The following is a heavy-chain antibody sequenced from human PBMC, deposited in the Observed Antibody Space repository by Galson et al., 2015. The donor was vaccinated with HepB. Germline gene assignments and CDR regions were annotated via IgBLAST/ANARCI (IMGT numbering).Heavy chain of an antibody. CDR2: IYWDDDK. CDR3: AHAKDGQGLIIGGYYFDY. V-gene: IGHV2-5*02. J-gene: IGHJ4*02. D-gene: IGHD3-10*01. CDR1: GFSLSTSGVG. Sequence: PALVKPTQTLTLTCTFSGFSLSTSGVGVGWIRQPPGKALEWLALIYWDDDKRYSPSLKSSLTITKDTSKNQVVLTMTNMDPVDTATYYCAHAKDGQGLIIGGYYFDYWGQGTLVTVSS.